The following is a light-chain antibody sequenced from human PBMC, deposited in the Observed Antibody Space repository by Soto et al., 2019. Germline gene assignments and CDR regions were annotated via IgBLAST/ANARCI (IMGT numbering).Light chain of an antibody. CDR2: EVN. J-gene: IGLJ2*01. V-gene: IGLV2-8*01. CDR3: NSYAGSNNFVV. CDR1: SSDVGGYNF. Sequence: QSALTQPPSASGSPGQSVTISCTGTSSDVGGYNFVSWFQQSPGKAPKLVIYEVNKRPSGVPDRFSGSKSVNTASLTVSGLQAEDEADYYCNSYAGSNNFVVFGGGTKLTVL.